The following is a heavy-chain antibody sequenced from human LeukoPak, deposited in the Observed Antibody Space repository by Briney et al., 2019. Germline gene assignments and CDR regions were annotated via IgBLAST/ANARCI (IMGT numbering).Heavy chain of an antibody. V-gene: IGHV1-2*02. J-gene: IGHJ4*02. Sequence: ASVKVSCKASGYTFTGYYIQWVRQAPGQGLEWMGWINPHSGGTNYAQEFQGRVTMTRDTSISTAYMELSSLRPDDTAVYYCARESGGDWIRSVDYWGQGTLVTVSS. D-gene: IGHD2-21*02. CDR1: GYTFTGYY. CDR3: ARESGGDWIRSVDY. CDR2: INPHSGGT.